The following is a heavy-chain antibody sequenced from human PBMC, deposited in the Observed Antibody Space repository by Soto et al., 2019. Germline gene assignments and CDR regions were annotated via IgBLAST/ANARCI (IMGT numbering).Heavy chain of an antibody. CDR2: ISAYNGNT. CDR3: ARDAAVGLFDY. D-gene: IGHD1-26*01. Sequence: QVHLVQSGAEVKKPGASVKVSCKASGYTFTSYGISWVRQAPGQGLEWMVWISAYNGNTKYAQKLQGRVTMTTDTPTITAYMELRSLRSDDTAVYSCARDAAVGLFDYWGQGTLVTVSS. J-gene: IGHJ4*02. CDR1: GYTFTSYG. V-gene: IGHV1-18*01.